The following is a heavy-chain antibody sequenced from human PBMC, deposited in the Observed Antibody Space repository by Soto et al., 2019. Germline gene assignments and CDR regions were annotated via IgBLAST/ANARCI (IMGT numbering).Heavy chain of an antibody. CDR2: ISSSSENI. J-gene: IGHJ4*01. Sequence: VQLVESGGGVVSPGGSLRLSCVGSGFSFRDHSINWVRQPPGKGLQWISYISSSSENIYYADSVKGRFTVSRDNAKNTLFLQMNSLRDDDSAIYYCARLPKGSVVTGWGQGSLVTVSS. D-gene: IGHD2-21*02. CDR3: ARLPKGSVVTG. V-gene: IGHV3-48*02. CDR1: GFSFRDHS.